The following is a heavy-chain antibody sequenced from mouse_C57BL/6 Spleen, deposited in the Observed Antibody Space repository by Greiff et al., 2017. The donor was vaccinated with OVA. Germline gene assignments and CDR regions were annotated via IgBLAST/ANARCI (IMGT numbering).Heavy chain of an antibody. J-gene: IGHJ4*01. CDR3: ARGYGSLYYAMDY. D-gene: IGHD1-1*01. CDR2: IDPSDSET. V-gene: IGHV1-52*01. CDR1: GYTFTSYW. Sequence: QVQLQQPGAELVRPGSSVKLSCKASGYTFTSYWMHWVKQRPIQGLEWIGNIDPSDSETHYNQKFKDKATLTVDKSSSTAYMQLSSLTSEDSAVYDGARGYGSLYYAMDYWGQGTSVTVSA.